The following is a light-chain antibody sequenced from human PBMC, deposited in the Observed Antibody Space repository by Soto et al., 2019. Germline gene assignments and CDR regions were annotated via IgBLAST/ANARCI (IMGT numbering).Light chain of an antibody. CDR3: AAWDDSLSGRVV. CDR2: RNN. V-gene: IGLV1-47*01. J-gene: IGLJ2*01. Sequence: QTVVTQPPSASGTPGQRVTISCSGSSSNIGSNYVYWYQQLPGTAPKLLIYRNNQRPSGVPDRFSGSKSGTSASLAISGLRSEDEADYYCAAWDDSLSGRVVFGGGTKFTVL. CDR1: SSNIGSNY.